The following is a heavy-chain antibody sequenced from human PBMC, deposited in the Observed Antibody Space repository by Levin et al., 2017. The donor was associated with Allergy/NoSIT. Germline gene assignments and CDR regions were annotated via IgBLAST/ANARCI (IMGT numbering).Heavy chain of an antibody. CDR3: ARVYGSGSYLFNGWGY. V-gene: IGHV4-34*01. J-gene: IGHJ4*02. CDR2: INHSGST. Sequence: NSSETLSLTCAVYGGSFSGYYWSWIRQPPGKGLEWIGEINHSGSTNYNPSLKSRVTISVDTSENQFSLKLSSVTAADTAVYYCARVYGSGSYLFNGWGYWGQGTLVTVSS. CDR1: GGSFSGYY. D-gene: IGHD3-10*01.